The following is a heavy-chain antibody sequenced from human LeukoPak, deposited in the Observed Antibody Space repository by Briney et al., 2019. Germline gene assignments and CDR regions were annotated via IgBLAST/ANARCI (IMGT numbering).Heavy chain of an antibody. Sequence: ASVKVSCKASGYTFTSYDISWVRQATGQGLEWMGWMNPNSGNTGYAQKFQGRVTMTRNPSISTAYMELSSLRSEDTAVYYCARGPLLTQGNYYDSSGSGDWFDPWGQGTLVTVSS. J-gene: IGHJ5*02. CDR1: GYTFTSYD. CDR2: MNPNSGNT. V-gene: IGHV1-8*01. D-gene: IGHD3-22*01. CDR3: ARGPLLTQGNYYDSSGSGDWFDP.